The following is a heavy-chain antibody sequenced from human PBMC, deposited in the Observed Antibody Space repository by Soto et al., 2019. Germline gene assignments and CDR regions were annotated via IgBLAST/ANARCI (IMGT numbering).Heavy chain of an antibody. D-gene: IGHD2-2*01. J-gene: IGHJ5*02. CDR2: ISGSGGRT. V-gene: IGHV3-23*01. Sequence: EGQLLESGGGLVQPGGSLRLSCAASGFTFTTYAMAWVRQAPGKGLEWVSYISGSGGRTNYADSVKGRFTISRDNSKNTLYLQMSSLRPADTAVYYCTKDLKSGSAASWFDAWGQGTLVTVSS. CDR1: GFTFTTYA. CDR3: TKDLKSGSAASWFDA.